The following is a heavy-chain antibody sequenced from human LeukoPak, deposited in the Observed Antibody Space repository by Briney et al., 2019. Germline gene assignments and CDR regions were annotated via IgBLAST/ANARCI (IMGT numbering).Heavy chain of an antibody. CDR1: GYSFTNYW. Sequence: GESLKISCKASGYSFTNYWFGWVRQLPGKGLEWVGLIYPGGSDTTNRPSVQGQVTISADKSIRTAYLQWSSLKASDTAMYYCAIPPRCSGGVCSSRDAFEVWGQGTVVTVS. CDR3: AIPPRCSGGVCSSRDAFEV. CDR2: IYPGGSDT. V-gene: IGHV5-51*01. D-gene: IGHD2-15*01. J-gene: IGHJ3*01.